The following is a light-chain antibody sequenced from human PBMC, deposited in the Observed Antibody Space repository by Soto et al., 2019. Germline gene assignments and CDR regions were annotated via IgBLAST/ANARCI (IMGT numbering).Light chain of an antibody. CDR1: QDIRSA. V-gene: IGKV1-13*02. CDR2: DVS. J-gene: IGKJ4*01. CDR3: QQFSTYPIT. Sequence: AIQLTQSPYSLSASVGDRVTITCRASQDIRSALAWYQQRPGKPPKLLIYDVSSLESGVPLRFSGSGSGTDFTLTISSLQPEDFATFYCQQFSTYPITFGGGTKVEIK.